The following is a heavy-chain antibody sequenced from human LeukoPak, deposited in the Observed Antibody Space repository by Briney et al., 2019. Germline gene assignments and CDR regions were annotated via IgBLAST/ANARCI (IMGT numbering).Heavy chain of an antibody. J-gene: IGHJ3*02. CDR2: VYTSGNT. CDR3: ARGLSHSKDI. CDR1: GGSMSSYY. Sequence: TSETLSLTCTVSGGSMSSYYWSWIRQPAGKGLEWIGRVYTSGNTNYNPSLKSRVTMSVDTPKNQFSLKLTSVTAADTAVYYCARGLSHSKDIWGQGTMVTVSS. V-gene: IGHV4-4*07.